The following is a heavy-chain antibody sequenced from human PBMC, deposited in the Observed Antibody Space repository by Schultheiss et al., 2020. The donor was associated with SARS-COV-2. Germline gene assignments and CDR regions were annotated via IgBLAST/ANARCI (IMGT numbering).Heavy chain of an antibody. CDR2: INHSGST. D-gene: IGHD3-10*01. CDR1: GGSFSGYY. CDR3: GTPYAHSGSKAFDI. Sequence: GSLRLSCAVYGGSFSGYYWSWIRQPPGKGLEWIGEINHSGSTNYNPSLKSRVTISVDTSKNQFSLKLSSVTAADTAVYYCGTPYAHSGSKAFDIWGQGTMVTVSS. V-gene: IGHV4-34*01. J-gene: IGHJ3*02.